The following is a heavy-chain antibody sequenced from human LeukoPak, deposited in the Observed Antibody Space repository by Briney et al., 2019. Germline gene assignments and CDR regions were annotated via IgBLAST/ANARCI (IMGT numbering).Heavy chain of an antibody. CDR1: GFTFSSYS. CDR2: IKHDGGEK. J-gene: IGHJ5*02. CDR3: ARQPLFPHRFDP. V-gene: IGHV3-7*04. Sequence: PGGSLRLSCAASGFTFSSYSMNWVRQAPGKGLEWVANIKHDGGEKYYVDSVKGRFTISRDNAKNSLYLQMNSLRAEDTAVYYCARQPLFPHRFDPWGQGTLVTVSS.